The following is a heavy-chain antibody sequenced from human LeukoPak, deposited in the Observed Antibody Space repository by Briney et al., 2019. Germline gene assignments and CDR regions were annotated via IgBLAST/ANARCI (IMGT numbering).Heavy chain of an antibody. J-gene: IGHJ4*02. CDR2: INHRGST. CDR3: ARVFGGYARY. D-gene: IGHD5-12*01. Sequence: SETLSLTCAVYGGSFSGYYWSWIRQPPGKGLEWIGEINHRGSTNYNPSLKSRVTISVDTSKNQFSLKLSSVTAADTAVYYCARVFGGYARYWGQGTLVTVSS. CDR1: GGSFSGYY. V-gene: IGHV4-34*01.